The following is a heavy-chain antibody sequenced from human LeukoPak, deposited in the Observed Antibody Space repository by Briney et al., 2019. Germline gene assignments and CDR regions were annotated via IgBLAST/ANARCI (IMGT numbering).Heavy chain of an antibody. V-gene: IGHV4-30-2*01. CDR2: IYHSGST. Sequence: SQTLSLTCAVSGGSISSGGYSWSWIRQPAGEGLEWIGYIYHSGSTYYNPSLKSRVTISVDRSKNQFSLKLSSVTAADTAVYYCARVYYVWGSYRYAPNYFDYWGQGTLVTVSS. CDR1: GGSISSGGYS. CDR3: ARVYYVWGSYRYAPNYFDY. J-gene: IGHJ4*02. D-gene: IGHD3-16*02.